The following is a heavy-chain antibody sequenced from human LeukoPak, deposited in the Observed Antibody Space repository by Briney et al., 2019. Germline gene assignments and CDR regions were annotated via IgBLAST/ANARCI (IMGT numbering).Heavy chain of an antibody. Sequence: ASVKVSCKASGGPFSSYAISWVRQAPGQGLEWMGGIIPIFGTANYAQKFQGRVTITADESTSTAYMELSSLRSEDTAVYYCARGPTGIVGATTFDYWGQGTLVTVSS. V-gene: IGHV1-69*13. CDR1: GGPFSSYA. CDR2: IIPIFGTA. J-gene: IGHJ4*02. CDR3: ARGPTGIVGATTFDY. D-gene: IGHD1-26*01.